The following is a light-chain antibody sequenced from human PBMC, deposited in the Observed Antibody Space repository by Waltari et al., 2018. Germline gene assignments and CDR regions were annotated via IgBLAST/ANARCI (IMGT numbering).Light chain of an antibody. CDR2: GAS. Sequence: EIVLTQSPGTLSLSPWERATLSCRASQSIGRYLAWYQQKPDQAHRLLIYGASSRATGIPDRFSGSGSGTDFSLTISRLEPEDFAVYYCQNHERLPATFGQGTKVEIK. CDR1: QSIGRY. J-gene: IGKJ1*01. CDR3: QNHERLPAT. V-gene: IGKV3-20*01.